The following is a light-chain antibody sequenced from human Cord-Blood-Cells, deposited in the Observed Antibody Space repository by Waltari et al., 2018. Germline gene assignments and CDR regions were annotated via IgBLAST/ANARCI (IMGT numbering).Light chain of an antibody. CDR1: QSVSNN. CDR2: GAS. CDR3: QQYNNWRWT. J-gene: IGKJ1*01. V-gene: IGKV3-15*01. Sequence: EIVMTQSPATLSVSPGERATLSCRASQSVSNNLAWYQQKPGQAPRLLIYGASTRATGIPARFSGSGSGTEFTLTISSLQSEDFAVYDCQQYNNWRWTFGQGTKVEIK.